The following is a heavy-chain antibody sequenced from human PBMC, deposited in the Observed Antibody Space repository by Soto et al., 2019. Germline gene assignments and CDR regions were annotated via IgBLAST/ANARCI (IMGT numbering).Heavy chain of an antibody. V-gene: IGHV1-69*06. CDR2: IIPIFGTA. D-gene: IGHD2-2*02. J-gene: IGHJ5*02. CDR3: ARLRVVVPAAIRWFDP. CDR1: GGTFSSYA. Sequence: QVQLVQSGAEVKQPGSSVKVSCKASGGTFSSYAISWVRQAPGQGLEWMGGIIPIFGTANYAQKFQGRVTITADKSTSTAYMELSSLRSEDTAVYYCARLRVVVPAAIRWFDPWGQGTLVTVSS.